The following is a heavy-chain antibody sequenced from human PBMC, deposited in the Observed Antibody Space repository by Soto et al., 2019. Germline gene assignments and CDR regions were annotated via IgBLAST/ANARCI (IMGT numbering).Heavy chain of an antibody. V-gene: IGHV3-66*01. CDR3: AREVKPIPTVTSHGY. D-gene: IGHD4-17*01. CDR1: GFTVSSNY. Sequence: EVQLVESGGGLVQPGGSLRLSCAASGFTVSSNYMSWVRQAPGKGLEWVSLIYSGGSTSYADSVKGRFTISRDNSKNTLYPQMNSLRAEDTAVYYCAREVKPIPTVTSHGYWGQGTLVTVSS. J-gene: IGHJ4*02. CDR2: IYSGGST.